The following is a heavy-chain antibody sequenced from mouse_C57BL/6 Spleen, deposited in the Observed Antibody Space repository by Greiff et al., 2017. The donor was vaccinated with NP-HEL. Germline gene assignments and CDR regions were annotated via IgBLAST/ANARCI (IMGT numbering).Heavy chain of an antibody. CDR2: IYPGDGDT. Sequence: QVQLQQSGAELVKPGASVKISCKASGYAFSSYWMNWVKQRPGKGLEWIGQIYPGDGDTNYNGKFKGKATLTADKSSSTAYMQLSSLTSEDSAVYFCAREGDGYPFFDYWGQGTTLTVSS. J-gene: IGHJ2*01. CDR3: AREGDGYPFFDY. V-gene: IGHV1-80*01. D-gene: IGHD2-3*01. CDR1: GYAFSSYW.